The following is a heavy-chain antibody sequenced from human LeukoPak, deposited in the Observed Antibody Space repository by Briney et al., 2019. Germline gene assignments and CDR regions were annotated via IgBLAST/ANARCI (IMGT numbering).Heavy chain of an antibody. CDR2: INSDGSNT. CDR1: GFTFSTYW. Sequence: PGGSLRLSCAASGFTFSTYWLHWVRQAPGKGLVWVSRINSDGSNTTYADSVKGRFTISRDNPKNTLYLQMNSLRAEDTAVYYCVRDHYYSMDVWGQGTTVTVS. CDR3: VRDHYYSMDV. J-gene: IGHJ6*02. V-gene: IGHV3-74*03.